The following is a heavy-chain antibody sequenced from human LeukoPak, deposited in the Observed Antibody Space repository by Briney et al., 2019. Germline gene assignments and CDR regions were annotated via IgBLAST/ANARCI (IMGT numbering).Heavy chain of an antibody. CDR2: ISIGVSDT. CDR1: GFTFSSYW. J-gene: IGHJ4*02. Sequence: GGSLRLSCAASGFTFSSYWMNWVRQAPGKGLMWVSAISIGVSDTHYADSVKGRFTISRDNAKNTLYLQMNSLRAEDTAVYYCARGMATRTGPFDSWGQGNLVTVSS. D-gene: IGHD3/OR15-3a*01. CDR3: ARGMATRTGPFDS. V-gene: IGHV3-74*01.